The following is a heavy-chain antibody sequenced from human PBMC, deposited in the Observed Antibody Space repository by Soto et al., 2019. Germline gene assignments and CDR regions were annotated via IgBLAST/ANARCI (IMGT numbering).Heavy chain of an antibody. Sequence: PSETLSLTCTVSGGSISSGGYYWSWIRQHPGKGLEWIGYIYYSGSTYYNPSLKSRVTISVDTSKNQFSLKLSSVTAADTAVYYCARGVVTGIMITFWGVTGTDIDYWGQGTLLTVSA. J-gene: IGHJ4*02. CDR1: GGSISSGGYY. CDR3: ARGVVTGIMITFWGVTGTDIDY. D-gene: IGHD3-16*01. CDR2: IYYSGST. V-gene: IGHV4-31*03.